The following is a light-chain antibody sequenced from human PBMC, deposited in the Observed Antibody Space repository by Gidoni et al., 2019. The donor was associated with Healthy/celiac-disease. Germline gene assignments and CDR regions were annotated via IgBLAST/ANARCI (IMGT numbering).Light chain of an antibody. Sequence: EIVLTQSPGTRSLSPGERATLSCRASQRVSSSYLAWYQQKPGQAPRLLISGASSRATGIPDRFSGSGSGTDFTLTISRLEPEDFAVYYCQQYGSSPRLTFGGGTKVEIK. CDR1: QRVSSSY. V-gene: IGKV3-20*01. CDR3: QQYGSSPRLT. CDR2: GAS. J-gene: IGKJ4*01.